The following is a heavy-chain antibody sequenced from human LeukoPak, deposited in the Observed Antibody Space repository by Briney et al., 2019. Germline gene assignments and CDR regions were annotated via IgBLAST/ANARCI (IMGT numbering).Heavy chain of an antibody. Sequence: ASVKVSCKASGYTFTSYGISWERQAPGQGLEWMGCISAYNGNTNYAQKLQGRVTMTTDTSTSAAYMELRSLRSDDTAVYYCARDGAYYDILTGYHPLDYRGQGTLVTVSS. J-gene: IGHJ4*02. D-gene: IGHD3-9*01. CDR3: ARDGAYYDILTGYHPLDY. CDR1: GYTFTSYG. V-gene: IGHV1-18*04. CDR2: ISAYNGNT.